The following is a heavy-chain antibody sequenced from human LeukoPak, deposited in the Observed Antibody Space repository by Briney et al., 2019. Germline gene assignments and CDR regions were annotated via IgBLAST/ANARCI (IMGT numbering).Heavy chain of an antibody. D-gene: IGHD3-22*01. Sequence: ASVKVSCKASGYTFTSYGISWVRHAPGQGLECMGWISTYSGNTNYAHKLRGRVTMTTETSTTTAYMELRSLRSGDTAVYYCARGHDSNSYLFYRGQGALVTDSS. CDR2: ISTYSGNT. CDR1: GYTFTSYG. J-gene: IGHJ4*02. CDR3: ARGHDSNSYLFY. V-gene: IGHV1-18*01.